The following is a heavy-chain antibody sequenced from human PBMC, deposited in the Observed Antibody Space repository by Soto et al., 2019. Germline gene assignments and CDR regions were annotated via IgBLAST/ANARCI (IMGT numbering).Heavy chain of an antibody. J-gene: IGHJ4*02. D-gene: IGHD3-10*01. V-gene: IGHV3-48*03. CDR2: ISSSGGTK. CDR1: GFTFSRYE. Sequence: EVQLVESGGDLVQPGESLRLSCAASGFTFSRYEMNWVRQAPGRGLEWISYISSSGGTKYYADSVKGRFTISRDNARNSLYLQMNSLRAEDTAVYYCARDRPSNSYGRSGADYWGQGTLVTVSS. CDR3: ARDRPSNSYGRSGADY.